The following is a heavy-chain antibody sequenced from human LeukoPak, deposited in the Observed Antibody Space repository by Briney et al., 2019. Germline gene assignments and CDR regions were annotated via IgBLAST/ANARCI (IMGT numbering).Heavy chain of an antibody. D-gene: IGHD3-22*01. Sequence: GASVKVSCKAAGYTFTGYYMPWVRQAPGRGLEWVGWINPDTRGTNYAQRFQGTVTMTRDTSISTAYMELSRLRSDDTAVYYCARGSYDSSDYEYFHHWGQGTLVTVSS. CDR3: ARGSYDSSDYEYFHH. CDR1: GYTFTGYY. J-gene: IGHJ1*01. V-gene: IGHV1-2*02. CDR2: INPDTRGT.